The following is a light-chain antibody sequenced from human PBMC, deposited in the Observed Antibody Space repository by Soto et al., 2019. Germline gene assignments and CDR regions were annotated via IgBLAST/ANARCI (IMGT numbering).Light chain of an antibody. CDR1: QSISRW. V-gene: IGKV1-5*01. Sequence: DILMTQSPSTLSASVGDRVTITCRASQSISRWLAWYQQKPGKPPKLLIYDASTLDSGVPSRFSGSGSGTDFTLTISSLQPGDFAVYYCQQYGSSGTFGQGTKVEIK. J-gene: IGKJ1*01. CDR3: QQYGSSGT. CDR2: DAS.